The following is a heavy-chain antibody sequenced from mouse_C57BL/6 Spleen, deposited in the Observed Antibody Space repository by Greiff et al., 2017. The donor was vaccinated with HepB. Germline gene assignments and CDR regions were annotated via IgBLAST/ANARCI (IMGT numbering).Heavy chain of an antibody. CDR1: GYAFSSSW. D-gene: IGHD3-2*02. Sequence: VKLQESGPELVKPGASVKISCKASGYAFSSSWMNWVKQRPGKGLEWIGRIYPGDGDTNYNGKFKGKATLTADKSSSTAYMQLSSLTSEDSAVYFCARYRSGYAMDYWGQGTSVTVSS. CDR3: ARYRSGYAMDY. J-gene: IGHJ4*01. V-gene: IGHV1-82*01. CDR2: IYPGDGDT.